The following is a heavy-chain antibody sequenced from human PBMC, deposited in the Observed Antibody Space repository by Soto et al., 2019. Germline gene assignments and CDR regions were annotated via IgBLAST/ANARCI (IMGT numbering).Heavy chain of an antibody. CDR1: GYTFSSYG. CDR2: ISGYNGNT. CDR3: ARGSRLFGVVIFQHYDMDV. D-gene: IGHD3-3*01. J-gene: IGHJ6*02. V-gene: IGHV1-18*01. Sequence: QVQLVQSGTEVKKPGASVKVSCKASGYTFSSYGISWVRLARGQGLEWMGWISGYNGNTKYAQKLQGRVTMTTDTSTSTAYVELRSLRSDDTAVYYCARGSRLFGVVIFQHYDMDVWGQGTTVTVSS.